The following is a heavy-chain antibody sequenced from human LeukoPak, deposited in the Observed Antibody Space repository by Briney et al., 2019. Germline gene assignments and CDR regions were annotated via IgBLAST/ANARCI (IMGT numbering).Heavy chain of an antibody. Sequence: PSETLSLTCTVSSGSISSYYWSWLRQPQGKGLVWFGYIYYSGSNNYNTSLKSRVTTSVDTSKKQFSLKMSSVTAADTAVYYRARTLITMSRGVYYPGALDIWGQGTMVTVSS. J-gene: IGHJ3*02. V-gene: IGHV4-59*08. CDR2: IYYSGSN. CDR1: SGSISSYY. D-gene: IGHD3-10*01. CDR3: ARTLITMSRGVYYPGALDI.